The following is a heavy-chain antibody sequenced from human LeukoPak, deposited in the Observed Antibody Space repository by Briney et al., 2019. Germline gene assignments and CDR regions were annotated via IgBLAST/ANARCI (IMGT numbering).Heavy chain of an antibody. Sequence: GGSLRLSCAASGFTFSSYGMHWVRQAPGKGLVWVSRINNDGSDMSYADSVKGRFTISRDNAKNTLYLQMNSLRVEDTAVYYCARVFHLIDHWGQGTLVTVSS. V-gene: IGHV3-74*01. CDR3: ARVFHLIDH. CDR1: GFTFSSYG. CDR2: INNDGSDM. J-gene: IGHJ4*02.